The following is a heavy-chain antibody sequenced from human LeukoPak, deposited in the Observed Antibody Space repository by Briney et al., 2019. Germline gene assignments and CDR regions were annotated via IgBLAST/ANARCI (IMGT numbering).Heavy chain of an antibody. J-gene: IGHJ3*02. CDR2: IYHSGRT. Sequence: SETLSLTCTVSGYSISRGYYWGWIRQPPGEGLEWIESIYHSGRTYYNPSLKSRVTISLDKSKKQFSLKLSSVTAADTAVYYCARDTAMYRAFDIWGQGTMVTVSS. D-gene: IGHD2-8*01. V-gene: IGHV4-38-2*02. CDR3: ARDTAMYRAFDI. CDR1: GYSISRGYY.